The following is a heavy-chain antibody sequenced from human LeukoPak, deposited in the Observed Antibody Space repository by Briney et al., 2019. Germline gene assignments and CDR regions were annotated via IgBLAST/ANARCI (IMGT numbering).Heavy chain of an antibody. CDR1: GFTFSSYD. CDR2: IWYDGSNK. CDR3: ARDRGGDGINYYFDY. J-gene: IGHJ4*02. V-gene: IGHV3-33*01. Sequence: GGSLRLSCAASGFTFSSYDMHWFRQAPGKGLEWVAVIWYDGSNKYYAGSVKGRFTISRDNSKNTLYLQVNSLRAEDTAVYYCARDRGGDGINYYFDYWGQGTLVTVSS. D-gene: IGHD5-24*01.